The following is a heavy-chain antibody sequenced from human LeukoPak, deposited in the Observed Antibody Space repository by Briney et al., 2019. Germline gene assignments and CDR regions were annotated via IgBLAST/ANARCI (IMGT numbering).Heavy chain of an antibody. D-gene: IGHD3-3*02. Sequence: GGSLRLSCAASGFTVSSTYMSWVRQAPGQGLEWVSLLYSSGITFYAESVQGRFTISRDNSKNTLYLQMNSLRAEDTAIYYCASDSRSFPNYFDFWGQGTLVTVSS. V-gene: IGHV3-53*01. CDR3: ASDSRSFPNYFDF. J-gene: IGHJ4*02. CDR2: LYSSGIT. CDR1: GFTVSSTY.